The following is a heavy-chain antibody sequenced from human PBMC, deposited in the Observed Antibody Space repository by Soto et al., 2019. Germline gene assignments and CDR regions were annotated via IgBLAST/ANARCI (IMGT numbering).Heavy chain of an antibody. D-gene: IGHD1-26*01. CDR1: GGSISSGGYS. Sequence: QLQLQESGSGLVKPSQTLSLTCAVSGGSISSGGYSWSWIRQPPGKGLEWIGYIYHSGSTYYNPSLKSRVTISVDRSKNQFSLKLSSVTAADTAVYYCARGSLGAYSGGSPMGDYYYGMDVWGQGTTVTVSS. CDR3: ARGSLGAYSGGSPMGDYYYGMDV. V-gene: IGHV4-30-2*01. J-gene: IGHJ6*02. CDR2: IYHSGST.